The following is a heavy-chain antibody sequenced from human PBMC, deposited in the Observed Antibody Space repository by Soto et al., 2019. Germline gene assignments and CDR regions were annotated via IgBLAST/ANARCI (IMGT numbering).Heavy chain of an antibody. J-gene: IGHJ4*02. Sequence: PGGSLRLSCAASGFTFCSSAMHRVRQAPGKGLEWVAVISYDGSNKYYADSVKGRFTTSRDNSKNTLYLQMNSLRAEDTAVYYCARDQSNPIYYGSGNIGSFDYWGQGTLVTVSS. D-gene: IGHD3-10*01. CDR2: ISYDGSNK. V-gene: IGHV3-30-3*01. CDR1: GFTFCSSA. CDR3: ARDQSNPIYYGSGNIGSFDY.